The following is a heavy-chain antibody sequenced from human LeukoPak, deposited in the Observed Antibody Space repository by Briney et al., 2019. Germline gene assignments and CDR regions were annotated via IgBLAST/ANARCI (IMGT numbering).Heavy chain of an antibody. J-gene: IGHJ3*02. D-gene: IGHD3-22*01. CDR1: GYTFTSYG. CDR2: INAYNGNS. V-gene: IGHV1-18*01. CDR3: ARVRGYYDSSGYHNDAFDI. Sequence: GASVKVSCKASGYTFTSYGFSWVRQAPGQGREGMGWINAYNGNSNYAQKVVDRVAMTTDTYTSKPYVELRSLRSDDTAVYYCARVRGYYDSSGYHNDAFDIWGQGTMVTVSS.